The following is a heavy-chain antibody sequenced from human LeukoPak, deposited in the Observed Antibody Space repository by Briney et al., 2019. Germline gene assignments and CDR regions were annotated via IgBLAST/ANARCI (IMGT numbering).Heavy chain of an antibody. CDR3: ARSVYYDFWSGYPYYYGMDV. J-gene: IGHJ6*02. D-gene: IGHD3-3*01. Sequence: PSETLSLTYTVSGGSISSYYWSWLRQPPGKGLEWIGYTYYSGSTNYNPSLKSRVTISVDTSKNQFSLKLSSVTAADTAVYYCARSVYYDFWSGYPYYYGMDVWGQGTTVTVSS. CDR2: TYYSGST. CDR1: GGSISSYY. V-gene: IGHV4-59*01.